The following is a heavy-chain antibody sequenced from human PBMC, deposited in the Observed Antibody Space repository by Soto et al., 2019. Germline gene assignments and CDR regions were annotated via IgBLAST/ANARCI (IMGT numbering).Heavy chain of an antibody. CDR2: IYYSGST. V-gene: IGHV4-59*12. D-gene: IGHD3-22*01. Sequence: PSETLSLTCTVSGGSISSYYWSWIRQPPGKGLEWIGYIYYSGSTNYNPSLKSRVTISVDTSKNQFSLKLSSVTAADTAVYYCATYSDLYYYDSSGPGNYYGMDVWGQGTTVTVSS. J-gene: IGHJ6*02. CDR1: GGSISSYY. CDR3: ATYSDLYYYDSSGPGNYYGMDV.